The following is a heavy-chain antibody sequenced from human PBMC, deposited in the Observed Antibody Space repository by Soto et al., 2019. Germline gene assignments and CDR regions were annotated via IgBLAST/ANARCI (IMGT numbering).Heavy chain of an antibody. Sequence: SETLSLTCTVSGGSISSGDYYWSWIRQPPGKGLEWIGYIYYSGSTYYNPSLKSRVTISVDTSKNQFSLKLSSVTAADTAVYYCARDSGVPAAIYYYGMDVWGQGTTVTVSS. J-gene: IGHJ6*02. CDR1: GGSISSGDYY. V-gene: IGHV4-30-4*01. CDR3: ARDSGVPAAIYYYGMDV. D-gene: IGHD2-2*01. CDR2: IYYSGST.